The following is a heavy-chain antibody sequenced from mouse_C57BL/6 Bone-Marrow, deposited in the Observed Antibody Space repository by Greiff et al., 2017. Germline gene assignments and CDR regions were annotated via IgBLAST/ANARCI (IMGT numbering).Heavy chain of an antibody. CDR3: ARDDGYYYWVWFAY. CDR1: GFSLTSYA. Sequence: VQLMESGPGLVAPSQSLSITCTVSGFSLTSYAISWVRQPPGKGLEWLGVIWTGGGTNYNSALKSRLSISKDNSKSQVFLKMNSLQTDDTARYYCARDDGYYYWVWFAYWGQGTLVTVSA. D-gene: IGHD2-3*01. CDR2: IWTGGGT. V-gene: IGHV2-9-1*01. J-gene: IGHJ3*01.